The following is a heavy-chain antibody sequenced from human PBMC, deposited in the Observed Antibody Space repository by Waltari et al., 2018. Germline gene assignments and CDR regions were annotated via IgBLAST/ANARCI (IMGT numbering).Heavy chain of an antibody. J-gene: IGHJ5*02. V-gene: IGHV1-69*12. CDR3: AREGVDNWNDESLGWFDP. Sequence: QVQLVQSGAEVKKPGSSVKVSCKASGGTFSSYAISWVRPAPGQGLEWMGGIIPIFGTANYAQKFQGRVTSTADESTSTAYMELSSLRSEDTVVYYCAREGVDNWNDESLGWFDPWGQGTLVTVSS. CDR1: GGTFSSYA. D-gene: IGHD1-20*01. CDR2: IIPIFGTA.